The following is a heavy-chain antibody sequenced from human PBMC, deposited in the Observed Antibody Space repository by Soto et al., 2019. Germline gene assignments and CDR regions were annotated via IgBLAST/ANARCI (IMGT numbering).Heavy chain of an antibody. J-gene: IGHJ5*02. CDR2: INHSGST. D-gene: IGHD4-17*01. CDR1: GGSVSGYY. V-gene: IGHV4-34*01. CDR3: ARGLYGDYL. Sequence: QVQLQQWGAGLLKPSETLSLTCAVYGGSVSGYYWSWIRQPPGKGLEWIGEINHSGSTNYNPSLNSRVTISVDTSKNQFSLKLSSVTAADTAVYYCARGLYGDYLWGQGTLVTVSS.